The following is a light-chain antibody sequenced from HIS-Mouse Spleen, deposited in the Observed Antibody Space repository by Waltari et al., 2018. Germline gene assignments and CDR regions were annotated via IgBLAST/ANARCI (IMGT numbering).Light chain of an antibody. V-gene: IGKV4-1*01. J-gene: IGKJ2*01. CDR1: QSVLYSSNNKNY. Sequence: DIVMTQSLDSLAVSLGERATNNCKSSQSVLYSSNNKNYLACYQQQPGQPPKLLIYWASTRESGVPDRFSGSGSGTDFTLTISSLQAEDVAVYYCQQYYSTPYTFGQGTKVEIK. CDR2: WAS. CDR3: QQYYSTPYT.